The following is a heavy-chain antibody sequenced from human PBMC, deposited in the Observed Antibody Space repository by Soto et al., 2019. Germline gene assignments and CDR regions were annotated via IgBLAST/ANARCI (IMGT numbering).Heavy chain of an antibody. V-gene: IGHV4-31*03. CDR2: IYYSGST. D-gene: IGHD2-2*01. CDR1: GGSISSGGYY. Sequence: QVQLQESGPGLVKPSQTLSLTCTVSGGSISSGGYYWSWIRQHPGKGLEWIGYIYYSGSTYYNPSLTXRXTXSXXTSKNQFSLKLSSVTAADTAVYYCASYQQSYAFDIWGQGTMVTVSS. J-gene: IGHJ3*02. CDR3: ASYQQSYAFDI.